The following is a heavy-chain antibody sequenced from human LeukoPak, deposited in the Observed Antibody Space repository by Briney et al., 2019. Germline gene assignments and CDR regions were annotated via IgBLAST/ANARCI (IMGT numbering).Heavy chain of an antibody. CDR3: AKDVGDSSGYYYDY. D-gene: IGHD3-22*01. V-gene: IGHV3-9*01. CDR2: ISWNSGSI. CDR1: GFTFDDYA. J-gene: IGHJ4*02. Sequence: PGGSLGLSCPAYGFTFDDYAMHWVRQAPGKGLEWVSGISWNSGSIGYADSVKGRFTISRDIAKNSLYLQMSSLRVEDTALYYCAKDVGDSSGYYYDYWGQGTLVTVSS.